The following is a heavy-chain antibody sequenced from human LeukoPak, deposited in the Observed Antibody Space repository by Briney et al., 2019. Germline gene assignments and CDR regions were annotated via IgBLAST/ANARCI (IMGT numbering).Heavy chain of an antibody. CDR3: TRDSPSMIVMITTGDAFDI. J-gene: IGHJ3*02. D-gene: IGHD3-22*01. V-gene: IGHV1-18*01. Sequence: ASVKVSCKASGYTFMRYGISWVRQAPGQGLEWMGWISGENGNTNYAQKLQGRVTMTIDTSTNTANMELRSLRSDDTAVYYCTRDSPSMIVMITTGDAFDIWGQGTTVTVSS. CDR1: GYTFMRYG. CDR2: ISGENGNT.